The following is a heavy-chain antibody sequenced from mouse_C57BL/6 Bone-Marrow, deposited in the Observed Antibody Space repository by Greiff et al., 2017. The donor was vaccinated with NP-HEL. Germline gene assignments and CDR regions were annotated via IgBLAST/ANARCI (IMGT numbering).Heavy chain of an antibody. J-gene: IGHJ2*01. CDR3: ARTALLLAVSNYFDY. D-gene: IGHD1-1*01. V-gene: IGHV1-64*01. CDR1: GYTFTSYW. CDR2: IHPNSGST. Sequence: VKLQQPGAELVKPGASVKLSCKASGYTFTSYWMHWVKQRPGQGLEWIGMIHPNSGSTNYNEKFKSKATLTVDKSSSTAYMQLSSLTSEDSAVYDCARTALLLAVSNYFDYWGQGTTLTVSS.